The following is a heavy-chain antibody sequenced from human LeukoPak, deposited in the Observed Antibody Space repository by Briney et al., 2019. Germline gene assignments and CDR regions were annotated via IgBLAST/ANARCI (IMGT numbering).Heavy chain of an antibody. CDR1: GFTFSSYG. CDR2: IRYDGSNK. Sequence: GGSLRLSCAASGFTFSSYGMHWVRQAPGKGLEWVAFIRYDGSNKYYADSVKGRFTISRDNSKNTLYLQMNSLRAKDTAVYYCAKDSKIVGPTFRSYHYMDVWGKGTTVTVSS. V-gene: IGHV3-30*02. J-gene: IGHJ6*03. D-gene: IGHD1-26*01. CDR3: AKDSKIVGPTFRSYHYMDV.